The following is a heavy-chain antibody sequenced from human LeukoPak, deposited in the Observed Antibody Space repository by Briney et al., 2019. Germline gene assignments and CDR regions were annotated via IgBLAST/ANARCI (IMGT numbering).Heavy chain of an antibody. CDR2: IYYSGST. D-gene: IGHD3-22*01. Sequence: SETLSLTCTVSGGSISSYYWSWIRQPPGKGLEWIGYIYYSGSTNYNPSLKSRVTISVDTSKNQFSLKLSSVTAADTAVYYCARESIYDTLYDYYGMDVWGQGTTVTVSS. CDR3: ARESIYDTLYDYYGMDV. J-gene: IGHJ6*02. CDR1: GGSISSYY. V-gene: IGHV4-59*01.